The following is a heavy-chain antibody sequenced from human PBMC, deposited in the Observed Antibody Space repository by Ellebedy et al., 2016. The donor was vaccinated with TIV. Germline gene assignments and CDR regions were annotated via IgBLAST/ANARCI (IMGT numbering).Heavy chain of an antibody. CDR1: GGTFSSYA. CDR3: ARVKWANIPLYGMDV. D-gene: IGHD1-26*01. V-gene: IGHV1-69*04. J-gene: IGHJ6*02. Sequence: AASVKVSCKASGGTFSSYAISWVRQAPGQGLEWMGRIIPILGIANYAQKFQGRVTITADKSTSTAYMELSSLRSDDTAVYYCARVKWANIPLYGMDVWGQGTTVTVSS. CDR2: IIPILGIA.